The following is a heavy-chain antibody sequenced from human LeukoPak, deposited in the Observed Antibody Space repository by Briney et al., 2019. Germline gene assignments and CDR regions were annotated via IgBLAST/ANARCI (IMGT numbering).Heavy chain of an antibody. CDR1: GGSISSYY. CDR2: IYYSGST. Sequence: PSETLSLTCTVSGGSISSYYWSWIRQPPGKGLEWIGYIYYSGSTNHNPSLKSRVTISVDTSKNQFSLKLSSVTAADTAVYYCASTIDFWSGYAFDIWGQGTMVTVSS. CDR3: ASTIDFWSGYAFDI. V-gene: IGHV4-59*01. D-gene: IGHD3-3*01. J-gene: IGHJ3*02.